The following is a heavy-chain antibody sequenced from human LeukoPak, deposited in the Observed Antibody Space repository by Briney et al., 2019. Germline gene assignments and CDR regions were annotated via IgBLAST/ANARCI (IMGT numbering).Heavy chain of an antibody. CDR1: GFTFSSYG. V-gene: IGHV3-30*18. Sequence: PGRSLRLSCAASGFTFSSYGMHWVRQAPGKGLEWVAVISYDGSNKYYADSVKGRFTISRDNSKNTLYLQMNSLRAEDTALYYCAKDIFRRERRGYFDYWGQGTLVTVSS. D-gene: IGHD1-26*01. CDR3: AKDIFRRERRGYFDY. CDR2: ISYDGSNK. J-gene: IGHJ4*02.